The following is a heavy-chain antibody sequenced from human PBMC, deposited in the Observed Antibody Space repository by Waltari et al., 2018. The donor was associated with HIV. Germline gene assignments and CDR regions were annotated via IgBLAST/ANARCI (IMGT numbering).Heavy chain of an antibody. CDR1: GYTFTSYY. CDR2: INTRDGST. D-gene: IGHD2-8*01. CDR3: ARVEGYCTNGVCYIQGWFDP. J-gene: IGHJ5*02. Sequence: QVQLVQSGAEVKKPGASVKVSCKASGYTFTSYYMHWVRQAPGQGLEWMGVINTRDGSTRYEQKFQGRVTMTRDTSTSTVNMEVSSLRSEDTAVYYCARVEGYCTNGVCYIQGWFDPWGQGTLVTVSS. V-gene: IGHV1-46*01.